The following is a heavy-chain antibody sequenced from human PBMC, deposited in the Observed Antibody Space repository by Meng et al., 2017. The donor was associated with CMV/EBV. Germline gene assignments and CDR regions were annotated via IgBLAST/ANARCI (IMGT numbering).Heavy chain of an antibody. CDR3: ASARAARYRYYYYYGMDV. D-gene: IGHD6-6*01. Sequence: GSLRLSCAVYGGSFSGYYWSWIRQPPGKGLEWIGEINHSGSTNYNPSLKSRVTISVDTPKNQFSLKLSSVTAADTAVYYCASARAARYRYYYYYGMDVWGQGTTVTVSS. J-gene: IGHJ6*02. V-gene: IGHV4-34*01. CDR2: INHSGST. CDR1: GGSFSGYY.